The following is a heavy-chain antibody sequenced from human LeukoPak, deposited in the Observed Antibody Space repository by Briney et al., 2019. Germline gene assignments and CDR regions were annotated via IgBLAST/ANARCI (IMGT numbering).Heavy chain of an antibody. Sequence: PGGSLRLSCAASGFTFSSYGMSWVRQAPGKGLEWVSAISGSGGSTYYADSVKGRFTISRDNSKNTLYLQMNSLRAEDTAVYYCAKAGGYYYYMDVWGKGTTVTISS. J-gene: IGHJ6*03. CDR3: AKAGGYYYYMDV. CDR1: GFTFSSYG. CDR2: ISGSGGST. D-gene: IGHD3-16*01. V-gene: IGHV3-23*01.